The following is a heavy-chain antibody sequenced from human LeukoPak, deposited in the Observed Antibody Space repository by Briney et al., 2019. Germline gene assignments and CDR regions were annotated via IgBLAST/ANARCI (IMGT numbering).Heavy chain of an antibody. J-gene: IGHJ4*02. CDR3: VRDGLQSLTFDY. CDR2: INWNAGST. V-gene: IGHV3-20*04. CDR1: GFTFDDYG. D-gene: IGHD6-19*01. Sequence: PGGSLRLSCAASGFTFDDYGMSWVRQAPGKGLEWVSGINWNAGSTGYADSVKGRFTISRDNAKNSLYMQMNSLRAEDTALYYCVRDGLQSLTFDYWGQGTLVTVSS.